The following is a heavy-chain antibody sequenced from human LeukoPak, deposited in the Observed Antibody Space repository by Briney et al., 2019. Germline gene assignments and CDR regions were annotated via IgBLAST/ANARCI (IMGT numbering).Heavy chain of an antibody. Sequence: ASVKVSCKASGYTFTSYGISWVRQAPGQGLEWMGWISAYNGNTNYAQKLQGRVTMTTDTSTSTAYMELRSLRSDDTAVYYCASAYCSSTSCYIGAIDYWGQGTLVTVSS. V-gene: IGHV1-18*01. CDR1: GYTFTSYG. J-gene: IGHJ4*02. CDR3: ASAYCSSTSCYIGAIDY. D-gene: IGHD2-2*02. CDR2: ISAYNGNT.